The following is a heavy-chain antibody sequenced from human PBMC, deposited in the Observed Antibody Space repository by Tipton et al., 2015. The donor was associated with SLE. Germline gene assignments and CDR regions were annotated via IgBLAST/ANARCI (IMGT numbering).Heavy chain of an antibody. D-gene: IGHD3-3*01. V-gene: IGHV4-39*07. CDR2: NYYAGST. Sequence: LRLSCTVSGVSISSTNSYWDWLRQPPGRGLEWIGTNYYAGSTYYSPSLKSRVTITLDTSKSHLSLKLSSVTAADTAVYYCARSHVEWSHVFEYWGQGILVTVSS. CDR3: ARSHVEWSHVFEY. CDR1: GVSISSTNSY. J-gene: IGHJ4*02.